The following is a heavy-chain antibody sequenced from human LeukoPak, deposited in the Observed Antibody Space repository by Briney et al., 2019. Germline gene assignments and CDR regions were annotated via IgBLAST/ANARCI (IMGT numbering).Heavy chain of an antibody. Sequence: GGSLRLSCAASRFTSNTYGMQWVRRAPGKGLEWVATISSDGRSQHYADSVQGRFTISRDNSKNTLYLQMDNLRTEDTAVYYCSTDGTPKFEYWGQGTLVTVSS. CDR3: STDGTPKFEY. J-gene: IGHJ4*02. D-gene: IGHD1-26*01. V-gene: IGHV3-30*03. CDR2: ISSDGRSQ. CDR1: RFTSNTYG.